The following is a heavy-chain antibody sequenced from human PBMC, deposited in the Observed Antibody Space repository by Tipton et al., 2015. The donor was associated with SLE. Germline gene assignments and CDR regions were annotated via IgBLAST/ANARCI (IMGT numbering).Heavy chain of an antibody. CDR2: INYSGST. V-gene: IGHV4-59*11. CDR1: GGSISSHY. Sequence: TLSLTCTVSGGSISSHYWSWIRRPPGKALEWIAYINYSGSTHYNPSLKSRVTMSVDTSKNQFSLKLSSVTAADTAVYYCARRRGSSWYEDYFDYWGQGTLVTVSS. CDR3: ARRRGSSWYEDYFDY. D-gene: IGHD6-13*01. J-gene: IGHJ4*02.